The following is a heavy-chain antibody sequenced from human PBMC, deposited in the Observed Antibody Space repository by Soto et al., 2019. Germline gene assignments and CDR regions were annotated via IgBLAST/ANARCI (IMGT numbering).Heavy chain of an antibody. D-gene: IGHD3-22*01. J-gene: IGHJ5*01. V-gene: IGHV4-34*01. CDR3: STRAYDTNGYYRFDP. CDR1: GGSFSGHS. Sequence: SETLSLTCAVYGGSFSGHSWTWIRQSPGKGLEWIGDINHSGRVNYSPSLKSRVTISLDTSKNQFSLTLSAVTAAYTAMYYCSTRAYDTNGYYRFDPWGQGTLVTVS. CDR2: INHSGRV.